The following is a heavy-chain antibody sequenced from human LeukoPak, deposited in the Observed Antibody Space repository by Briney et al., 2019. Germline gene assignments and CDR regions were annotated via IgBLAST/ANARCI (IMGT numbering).Heavy chain of an antibody. CDR2: IFHSGST. D-gene: IGHD2-15*01. J-gene: IGHJ3*01. Sequence: SETLSLTCTVSRGSISRYYWSWIRRPPGKGLEWIGYIFHSGSTKYSPSLKSRVTISLDTSKKQFSLKLTSVTATDTAVYFCARHEGHCTGGNYYSNASDVWGQGTMVTVSA. CDR3: ARHEGHCTGGNYYSNASDV. V-gene: IGHV4-59*08. CDR1: RGSISRYY.